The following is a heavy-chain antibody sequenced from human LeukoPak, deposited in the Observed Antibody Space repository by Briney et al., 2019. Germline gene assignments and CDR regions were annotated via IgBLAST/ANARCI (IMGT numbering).Heavy chain of an antibody. CDR3: AVNRYCSSTSCYWEDY. CDR2: FDPEDGET. V-gene: IGHV1-24*01. CDR1: GYTLTELS. Sequence: GASVKVSCKVSGYTLTELSMHWVRQAPGKGLEWMGGFDPEDGETIYAQKFQGRVTMTEDTSTDTAYMELSSLRAEDTAVYYCAVNRYCSSTSCYWEDYWGQGTLVTVSS. J-gene: IGHJ4*02. D-gene: IGHD2-2*01.